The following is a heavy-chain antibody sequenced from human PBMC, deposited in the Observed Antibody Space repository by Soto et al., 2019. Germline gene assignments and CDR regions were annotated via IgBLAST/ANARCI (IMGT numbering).Heavy chain of an antibody. J-gene: IGHJ4*02. V-gene: IGHV3-33*01. CDR2: IWYDGSNK. D-gene: IGHD1-1*01. Sequence: QVQLVESGGGVVQPGRSLRLSCAASGFTFSSYGMYWVRQAPGKGLEWVAVIWYDGSNKYYADSVKGRFTISRDNSKNTLYLQMNSLRAEDTAVYYCAREAKGTDFDYWGQGTLVTVSS. CDR1: GFTFSSYG. CDR3: AREAKGTDFDY.